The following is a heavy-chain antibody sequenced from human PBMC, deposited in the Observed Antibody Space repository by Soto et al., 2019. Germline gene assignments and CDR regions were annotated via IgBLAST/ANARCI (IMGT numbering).Heavy chain of an antibody. V-gene: IGHV3-21*01. CDR2: ISSSSGYI. CDR3: ARDSANFDY. CDR1: GFTFSTYS. D-gene: IGHD3-10*01. Sequence: PGGSLRLSCAASGFTFSTYSMNWVRQAPGKGLEWVSSISSSSGYIYYADSVKGRFTISRDNAKNSLYLQMNSLGAEDTAVYFCARDSANFDYWGQGALVTVSS. J-gene: IGHJ4*02.